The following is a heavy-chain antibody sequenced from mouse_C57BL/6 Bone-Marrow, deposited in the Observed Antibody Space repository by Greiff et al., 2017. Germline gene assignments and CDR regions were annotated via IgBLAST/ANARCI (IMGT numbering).Heavy chain of an antibody. V-gene: IGHV1-78*01. J-gene: IGHJ2*01. D-gene: IGHD1-1*01. CDR1: GYTFTDHT. Sequence: VQLQQSDAELVKPGASVKISCKVSGYTFTDHTIHWMKQRPEPGLEWIGYIYPRDGSTKYNEKFKGKATLTADKSSIAAYMQLNSLTSEYSAVYFGARDYYASYYFDYWGQGTTLTVSS. CDR2: IYPRDGST. CDR3: ARDYYASYYFDY.